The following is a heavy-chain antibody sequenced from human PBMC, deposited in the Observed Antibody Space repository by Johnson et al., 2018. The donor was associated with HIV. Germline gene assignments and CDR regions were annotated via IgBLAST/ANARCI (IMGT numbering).Heavy chain of an antibody. J-gene: IGHJ3*02. V-gene: IGHV3-66*02. CDR2: IYSGGSK. CDR3: ASSRRGQQLVPLAFDI. D-gene: IGHD6-13*01. CDR1: GFTVSSNY. Sequence: VQLVESGGGLVQPGGSLRLSCAASGFTVSSNYMSWVRQAPGKGLEWVSVIYSGGSKYYADSVKGRFTISRANSKNTLYLQMNSLRAEDTAVYYCASSRRGQQLVPLAFDIWGQGTMVTVSS.